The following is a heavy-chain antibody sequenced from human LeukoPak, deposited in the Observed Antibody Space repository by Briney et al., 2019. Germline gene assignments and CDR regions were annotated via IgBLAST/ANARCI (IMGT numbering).Heavy chain of an antibody. CDR3: ARATQTGTTIDY. CDR1: GGSISSGGYY. J-gene: IGHJ4*02. D-gene: IGHD1-7*01. CDR2: IYHSGST. Sequence: PSETLSLTCTVSGGSISSGGYYWSWIRQPPGKGLEWIGYIYHSGSTYYNPSLKSRVTISVDRSKNQFSLKLSSVTAADTAVYYCARATQTGTTIDYWGQGTLVTVSS. V-gene: IGHV4-30-2*01.